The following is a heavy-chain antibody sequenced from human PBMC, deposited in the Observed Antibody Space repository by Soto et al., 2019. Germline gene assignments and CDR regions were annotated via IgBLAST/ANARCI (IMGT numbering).Heavy chain of an antibody. CDR3: AGAAAGTRVYYYYGMDV. CDR2: IYTSGST. V-gene: IGHV4-4*07. D-gene: IGHD6-13*01. Sequence: SETLSLTCTVSGGSISSYYWSWIRQPAGKGLEWIGRIYTSGSTNYNPSLKRRGTMSVDTSKNQFSLKLSSVTAADTAVYYCAGAAAGTRVYYYYGMDVWGQGTTVTVSS. J-gene: IGHJ6*02. CDR1: GGSISSYY.